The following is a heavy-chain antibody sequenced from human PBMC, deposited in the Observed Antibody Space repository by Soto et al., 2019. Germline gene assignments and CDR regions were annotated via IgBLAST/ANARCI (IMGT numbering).Heavy chain of an antibody. V-gene: IGHV6-1*01. J-gene: IGHJ5*01. CDR1: GDSFSSTSAT. CDR2: TYYRSKWKT. Sequence: PSQTLSLTCAISGDSFSSTSATWDWIRQSTSRGLEWLGRTYYRSKWKTDYAESVQGRITINADTSKNQLSLQLNSVTPDDTAVYYCVRLRGNSWXDSWGQGIRVTVSS. CDR3: VRLRGNSWXDS.